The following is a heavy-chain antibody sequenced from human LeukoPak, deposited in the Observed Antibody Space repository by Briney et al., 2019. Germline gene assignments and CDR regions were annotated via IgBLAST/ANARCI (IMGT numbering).Heavy chain of an antibody. V-gene: IGHV4-59*01. CDR2: IYYSGSA. Sequence: SETLSLTCAVYGGSSSGYYWSWIRQPPGKGLEWIGYIYYSGSANYNPSLKSRVTISVDTSKNQFSLKLSSVTAADTAVYYCARRRGYDSSGYYYNWGQGTLVTVSS. CDR3: ARRRGYDSSGYYYN. J-gene: IGHJ4*02. CDR1: GGSSSGYY. D-gene: IGHD3-22*01.